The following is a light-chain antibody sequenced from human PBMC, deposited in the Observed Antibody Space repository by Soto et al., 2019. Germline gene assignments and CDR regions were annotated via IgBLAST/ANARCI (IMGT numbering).Light chain of an antibody. CDR1: QGINDN. Sequence: DIQMTQSPSAMSASQGDRVTITCRASQGINDNLAWFQQKPGQVPKRLIYGAFSLQRGVPSRFSGSGSGTEFTLTISSLQPEDFATYYCLQHNTFPWTFGQGTNVDVK. CDR3: LQHNTFPWT. J-gene: IGKJ1*01. V-gene: IGKV1-17*03. CDR2: GAF.